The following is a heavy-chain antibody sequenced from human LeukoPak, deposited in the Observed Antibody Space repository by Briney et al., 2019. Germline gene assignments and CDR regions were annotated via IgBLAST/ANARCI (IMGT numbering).Heavy chain of an antibody. CDR3: ARGIPPGDAFDI. D-gene: IGHD2-2*02. J-gene: IGHJ3*02. V-gene: IGHV1-46*01. Sequence: ASVKVSCKASGYTFTSYYMHWVRQAPGQGLEWMGIINPSGGSTSYAQKFQGRVTMTTDASTSTAYMELRSLRSDDTAVYYCARGIPPGDAFDIWGQGTMVTVSS. CDR2: INPSGGST. CDR1: GYTFTSYY.